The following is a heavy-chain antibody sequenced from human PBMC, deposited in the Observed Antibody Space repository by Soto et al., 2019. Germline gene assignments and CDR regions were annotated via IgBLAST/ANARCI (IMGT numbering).Heavy chain of an antibody. CDR1: GFSLSTSEVG. CDR3: ALTGYSSTWHGRTWDY. J-gene: IGHJ4*02. D-gene: IGHD6-13*01. Sequence: QITLKESGPTLVKPTQTLTLTCTFSGFSLSTSEVGVGWIRQPPGKALEWRALIYWDGDNRYSPSLKTRLTISKDTFKNQVVLTMTNMDPVDTATYYCALTGYSSTWHGRTWDYWGQGTLVTVSS. CDR2: IYWDGDN. V-gene: IGHV2-5*02.